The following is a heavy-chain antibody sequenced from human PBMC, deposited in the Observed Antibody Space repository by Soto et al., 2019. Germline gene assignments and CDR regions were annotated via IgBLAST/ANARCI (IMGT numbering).Heavy chain of an antibody. CDR2: INHLGST. D-gene: IGHD6-6*01. V-gene: IGHV4-34*01. Sequence: SETLSLTGAVYGGSFRGYYWSWIRQPPGKGLEWIGEINHLGSTNYNPSLKSRVTISVDTSKNQFSLKLSPVTAADTAVYYCARGLYSSSSGKITYYYGMDVWGQGT. CDR1: GGSFRGYY. CDR3: ARGLYSSSSGKITYYYGMDV. J-gene: IGHJ6*02.